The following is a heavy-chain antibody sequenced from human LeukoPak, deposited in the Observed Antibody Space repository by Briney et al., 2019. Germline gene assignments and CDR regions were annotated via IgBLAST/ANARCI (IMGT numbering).Heavy chain of an antibody. CDR3: ARDVPGSIGTTARFDP. V-gene: IGHV1-69*13. CDR2: IIPIFGTA. D-gene: IGHD1-1*01. J-gene: IGHJ5*02. CDR1: GGTFISYA. Sequence: VASVKVSCKASGGTFISYAISWVRQAPGQGLEWMGGIIPIFGTANYAQKFQGRVTITADESTSTAYMELSSLRSEDTAVYYCARDVPGSIGTTARFDPWGQGTLVTVSS.